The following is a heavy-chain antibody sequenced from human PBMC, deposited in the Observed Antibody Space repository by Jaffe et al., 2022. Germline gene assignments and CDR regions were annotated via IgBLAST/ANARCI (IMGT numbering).Heavy chain of an antibody. D-gene: IGHD3-3*01. CDR1: GGSISSYY. V-gene: IGHV4-59*01. CDR3: AGTDYDFWSGYPLFDY. CDR2: IYYSGST. J-gene: IGHJ4*02. Sequence: QVQLQESGPGLVKPSETLSLTCTVSGGSISSYYWSWIRQPPGKGLEWIGYIYYSGSTNYNPSLKSRVTISVDTSKNQFSLKLSSVTAADTAVYYCAGTDYDFWSGYPLFDYWGQGTLVTVSS.